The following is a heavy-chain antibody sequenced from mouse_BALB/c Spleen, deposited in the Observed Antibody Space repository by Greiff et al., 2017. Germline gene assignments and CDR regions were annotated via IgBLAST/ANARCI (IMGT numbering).Heavy chain of an antibody. D-gene: IGHD2-4*01. CDR3: ARGHYDYDASFDY. CDR2: ISSGGST. J-gene: IGHJ2*01. V-gene: IGHV5-6-5*01. CDR1: GFTFSSYA. Sequence: EVNVVESGGGLVKPGGSLKLSCAASGFTFSSYAMSWVRQTPEKRLEWVASISSGGSTYYPDSVKGRFTISRDNARNILYLQMSSLRSEDTAMYYCARGHYDYDASFDYWGQGTTLTVSS.